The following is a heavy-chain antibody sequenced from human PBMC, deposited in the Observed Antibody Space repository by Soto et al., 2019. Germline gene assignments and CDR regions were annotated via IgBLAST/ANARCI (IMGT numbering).Heavy chain of an antibody. CDR2: IYYSGNT. D-gene: IGHD2-2*01. Sequence: SETLSLTCTVSSGSISSYYWNWIRQPPGKGLEWIGSIYYSGNTNYSPSLKSRVTISVDTSKKQFSLNLTSVTAADTAMYYCARGYCSSTSCYEFDYWGPGALVT. J-gene: IGHJ4*02. V-gene: IGHV4-59*01. CDR3: ARGYCSSTSCYEFDY. CDR1: SGSISSYY.